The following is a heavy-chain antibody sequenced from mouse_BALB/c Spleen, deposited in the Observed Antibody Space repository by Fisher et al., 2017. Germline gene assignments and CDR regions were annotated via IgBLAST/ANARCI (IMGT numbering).Heavy chain of an antibody. CDR3: ARKIGFYAMDY. J-gene: IGHJ4*01. V-gene: IGHV1-78*01. Sequence: KFKGKATLTADKSSSTAYMQLNSLTSEDSAVYYCARKIGFYAMDYWGQGTSVTVSS.